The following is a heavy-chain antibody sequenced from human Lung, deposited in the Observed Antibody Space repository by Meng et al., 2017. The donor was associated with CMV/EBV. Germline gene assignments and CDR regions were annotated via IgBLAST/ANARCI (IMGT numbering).Heavy chain of an antibody. CDR1: GYTFTNYY. CDR2: INPSGGST. Sequence: SVKVSXKASGYTFTNYYMHWVRQAPGQGLEWMGIINPSGGSTNYAQKFQGRVTMTRDTSTGTVYMEVSSLRSEDTAMYYCARARWAYCTKNSSYGYDAWGQGTQVTVSS. D-gene: IGHD2-8*01. V-gene: IGHV1-46*01. J-gene: IGHJ5*02. CDR3: ARARWAYCTKNSSYGYDA.